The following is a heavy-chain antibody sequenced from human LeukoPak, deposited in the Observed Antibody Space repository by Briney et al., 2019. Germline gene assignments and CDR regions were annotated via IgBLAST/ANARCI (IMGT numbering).Heavy chain of an antibody. Sequence: SSETLSLTCTVSGGSISSYYWSWIRQPPGKGPEWIGYIYYSGSTNYNPSLKSRVTISVDTSKNQFSLKLSSVTAADTAVYYCARGTGTSYFWGQGTLVTVSS. CDR3: ARGTGTSYF. CDR1: GGSISSYY. V-gene: IGHV4-59*01. D-gene: IGHD3/OR15-3a*01. CDR2: IYYSGST. J-gene: IGHJ4*02.